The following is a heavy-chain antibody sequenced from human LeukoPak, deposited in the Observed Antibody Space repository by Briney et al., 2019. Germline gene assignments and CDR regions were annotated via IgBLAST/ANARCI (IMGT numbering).Heavy chain of an antibody. CDR1: GFTVSSNY. Sequence: GGSLRLSCAASGFTVSSNYMSWVRQAPGKGLEWVSVIYSGGSTYYADPVKGRFTISRDNSKNTLYLQMNSLRAEDTAVYYCARGGLEYYYDSSGYYGPGYFDYWGQGTLVTVSS. CDR3: ARGGLEYYYDSSGYYGPGYFDY. V-gene: IGHV3-53*01. D-gene: IGHD3-22*01. CDR2: IYSGGST. J-gene: IGHJ4*02.